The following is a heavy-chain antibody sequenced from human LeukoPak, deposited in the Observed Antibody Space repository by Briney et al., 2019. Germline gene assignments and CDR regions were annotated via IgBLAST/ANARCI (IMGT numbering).Heavy chain of an antibody. CDR1: GGSISSYY. J-gene: IGHJ5*02. V-gene: IGHV4-59*08. CDR2: IYYSGST. CDR3: ARVLGVVYDDTKRYNWFDP. Sequence: PSETLSLTCTVSGGSISSYYWSWIRQPPGKGLEWIGYIYYSGSTNYKPSLKSRVTISVDTSKNQFSLKLSSVTAADTAVYYCARVLGVVYDDTKRYNWFDPWGQGTLVTVSS. D-gene: IGHD3-3*01.